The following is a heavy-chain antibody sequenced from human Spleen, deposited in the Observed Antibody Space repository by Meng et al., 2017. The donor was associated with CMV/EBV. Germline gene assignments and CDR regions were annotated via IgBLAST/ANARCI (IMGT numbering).Heavy chain of an antibody. CDR2: IYDSGTT. CDR1: GFTFSSYS. J-gene: IGHJ4*02. V-gene: IGHV3-53*01. CDR3: ARMRRYFFDY. Sequence: GGSLRLSCAASGFTFSSYSMNWVRQAPGKGLEWVSVIYDSGTTYYADSVKGRFTIYRDNSRNTVSLQMNSLRAEDTAVYYCARMRRYFFDYWGQGALVTVSS.